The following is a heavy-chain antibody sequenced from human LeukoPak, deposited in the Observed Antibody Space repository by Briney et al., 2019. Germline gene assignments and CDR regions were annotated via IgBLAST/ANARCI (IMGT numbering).Heavy chain of an antibody. CDR3: AKGSYDYVWGSYREPPFEY. D-gene: IGHD3-16*02. CDR1: GFTFSNYG. CDR2: ISYDGGNK. V-gene: IGHV3-30*18. Sequence: GGSLRLSCAASGFTFSNYGMHWVRQAPGKGLEWVAVISYDGGNKYYADSVKGRFTISRDNSKNTLYLQMNSLRAEDTAVYYCAKGSYDYVWGSYREPPFEYWGQGTLVTVSS. J-gene: IGHJ4*02.